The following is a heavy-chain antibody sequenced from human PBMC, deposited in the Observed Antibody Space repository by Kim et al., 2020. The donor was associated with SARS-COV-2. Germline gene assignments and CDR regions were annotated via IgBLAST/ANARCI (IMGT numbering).Heavy chain of an antibody. CDR1: GGSFSGYY. J-gene: IGHJ5*02. V-gene: IGHV4-34*01. D-gene: IGHD1-26*01. Sequence: SETLSLTCAVYGGSFSGYYWSWIRQPPGKGLEWIGEINHSGSTNYNPSLKSRVTISVDTSKNQFSLKLSSVTAADTAVYYCAREWAGGIHNWFDPWGQGTLVTVSS. CDR3: AREWAGGIHNWFDP. CDR2: INHSGST.